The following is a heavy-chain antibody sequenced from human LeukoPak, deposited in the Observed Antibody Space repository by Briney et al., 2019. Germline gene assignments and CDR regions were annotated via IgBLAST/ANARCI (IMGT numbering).Heavy chain of an antibody. CDR2: ISAYNGNT. CDR3: AREAGGYDYVWGSYRYYFDY. J-gene: IGHJ4*02. Sequence: EASVKVSCKASGYTFTGYYMHWVRQAPGQGLEWMGWISAYNGNTNYAQKLQGRVTMTTDTSTSTAYMELRSLRSDDTAVYYCAREAGGYDYVWGSYRYYFDYWGQGTLVTVSS. V-gene: IGHV1-18*04. CDR1: GYTFTGYY. D-gene: IGHD3-16*02.